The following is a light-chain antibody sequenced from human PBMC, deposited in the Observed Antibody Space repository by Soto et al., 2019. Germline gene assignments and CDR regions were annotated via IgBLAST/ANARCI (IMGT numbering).Light chain of an antibody. J-gene: IGLJ2*01. Sequence: QSALTQPASVSGSPGQSITISCTGTSSDVGDYNYVSRYQQHPGKAPKLMIYDVSNRPSGVSNRFSASKSGNTASLTISGLQAEDEADYYCSSYTSSSTHVVFGGGTKLTVL. CDR1: SSDVGDYNY. CDR3: SSYTSSSTHVV. CDR2: DVS. V-gene: IGLV2-14*01.